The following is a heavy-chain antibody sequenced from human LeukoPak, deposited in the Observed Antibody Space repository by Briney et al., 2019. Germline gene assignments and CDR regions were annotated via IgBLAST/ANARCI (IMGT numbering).Heavy chain of an antibody. D-gene: IGHD3-16*02. CDR3: ARGYYDYVWGSYRRQQSGAFDI. Sequence: PSETLSLTCTVSGGSISSYYWSWIRQPPGKGLEWIGYIYYSGSTNYNPSLKSRVTISVDTSKNQFSLKLSSVTAADTAVYYCARGYYDYVWGSYRRQQSGAFDIWGQGTMVTVSS. CDR1: GGSISSYY. V-gene: IGHV4-59*01. CDR2: IYYSGST. J-gene: IGHJ3*02.